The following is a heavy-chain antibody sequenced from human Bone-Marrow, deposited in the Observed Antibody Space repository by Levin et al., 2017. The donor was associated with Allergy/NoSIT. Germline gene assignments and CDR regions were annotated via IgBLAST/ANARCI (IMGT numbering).Heavy chain of an antibody. CDR1: NGSITKYY. J-gene: IGHJ6*03. V-gene: IGHV4-59*01. D-gene: IGHD4-17*01. CDR2: IYYTGST. Sequence: SETLSLTCAVSNGSITKYYWSWIRQPPGKRLEWIGYIYYTGSTNYHPSLKSRVTMSVDTSKNQFSLNLSSVTAADTAVYYCAREGLRPRGYYYYYCMDVWGKGTTVTVSS. CDR3: AREGLRPRGYYYYYCMDV.